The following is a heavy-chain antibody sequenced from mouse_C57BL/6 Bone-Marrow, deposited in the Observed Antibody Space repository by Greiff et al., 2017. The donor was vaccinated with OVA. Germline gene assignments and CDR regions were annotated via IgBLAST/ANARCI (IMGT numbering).Heavy chain of an antibody. J-gene: IGHJ3*01. CDR3: ARSEGAWFAY. CDR2: IYPRSGNT. CDR1: GYTFTSYG. Sequence: QVQLQQSGAELARPGASVKLSCKASGYTFTSYGISWVKQRTGQGLEWIGEIYPRSGNTYYNEKFKGKATLTADKSSSTAYMELRSLTSEDSAVYLCARSEGAWFAYWGQGTLVTVSA. V-gene: IGHV1-81*01.